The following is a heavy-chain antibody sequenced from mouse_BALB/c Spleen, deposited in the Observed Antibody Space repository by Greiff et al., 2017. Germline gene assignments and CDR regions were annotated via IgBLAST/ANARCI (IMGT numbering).Heavy chain of an antibody. D-gene: IGHD1-1*01. J-gene: IGHJ4*01. CDR1: GYTFTSYW. CDR3: ARGLITTVVEDAMDY. Sequence: VQLQQPGAELVKPGASVKLSCKASGYTFTSYWMHWVKQRPGQGLEWIGEIDPSDSYTNYNQKFKGKATLTVDKSSSTAYMQLSSLTSEDSAVYYCARGLITTVVEDAMDYWGQGTSVTVSS. V-gene: IGHV1-69*02. CDR2: IDPSDSYT.